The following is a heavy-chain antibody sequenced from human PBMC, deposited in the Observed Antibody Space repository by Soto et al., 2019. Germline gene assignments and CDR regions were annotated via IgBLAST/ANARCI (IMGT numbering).Heavy chain of an antibody. CDR3: ARGGQVLRYFDWLSP. V-gene: IGHV1-18*04. Sequence: GASVKVSCKASGYTFSSYGISWVRQAPGQGLEWMGWISADNGNTNYAENLQGRVTMTTEKSTSTAYMELRNLRSDDTAVYYCARGGQVLRYFDWLSPWGQGTLVTVYS. D-gene: IGHD3-9*01. CDR2: ISADNGNT. CDR1: GYTFSSYG. J-gene: IGHJ5*02.